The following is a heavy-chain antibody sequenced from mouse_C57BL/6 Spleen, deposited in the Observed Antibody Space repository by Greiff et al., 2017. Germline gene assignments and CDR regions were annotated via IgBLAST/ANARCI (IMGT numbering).Heavy chain of an antibody. Sequence: QVQLQQPGAELVRPGSSVKLSCKASGYTFTSYWMHWVKQRPIQGLEWIGNIDPSDSETHYNQKFKNKATLTVDKSSSTAYMQLSSLTSEDSAVYYCAREPYGNWYFDVWGTGTTVTVSS. CDR2: IDPSDSET. V-gene: IGHV1-52*01. CDR3: AREPYGNWYFDV. D-gene: IGHD1-2*01. CDR1: GYTFTSYW. J-gene: IGHJ1*03.